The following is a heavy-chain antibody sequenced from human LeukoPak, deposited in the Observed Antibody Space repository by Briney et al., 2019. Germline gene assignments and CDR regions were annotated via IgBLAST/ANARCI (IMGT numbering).Heavy chain of an antibody. CDR2: INPSGGST. D-gene: IGHD6-19*01. CDR1: GYTFTSYY. Sequence: GASVKVSCKASGYTFTSYYMHWVRQAPGQGLEWMGIINPSGGSTSYAQKFQGRVTMTRDTSTSTVYMELSSLRSEGTAVYYCASSRSVAGTKFDYWGQGTLVTVSS. J-gene: IGHJ4*02. V-gene: IGHV1-46*01. CDR3: ASSRSVAGTKFDY.